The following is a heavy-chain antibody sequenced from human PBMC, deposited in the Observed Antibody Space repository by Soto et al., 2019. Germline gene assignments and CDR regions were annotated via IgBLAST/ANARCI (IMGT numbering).Heavy chain of an antibody. D-gene: IGHD3-3*01. V-gene: IGHV3-48*03. J-gene: IGHJ6*02. Sequence: PGGSLRLSCAASGFTFSSYEMNWVRQAPGKGLEWVSYISSSGSTIYYADSVKGRFTTSRDNAKNSLYLQMNSLRAEDTAVYYCARGRYYDFWSGYYTPFGMDVWGQGTTVTVSS. CDR3: ARGRYYDFWSGYYTPFGMDV. CDR1: GFTFSSYE. CDR2: ISSSGSTI.